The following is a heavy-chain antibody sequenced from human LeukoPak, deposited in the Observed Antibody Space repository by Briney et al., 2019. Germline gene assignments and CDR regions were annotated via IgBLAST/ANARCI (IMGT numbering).Heavy chain of an antibody. V-gene: IGHV1-46*01. D-gene: IGHD3-3*01. CDR3: ARARSHNNYDFWSGYSTFDY. CDR1: GYTFTSNY. CDR2: IYPRDGST. J-gene: IGHJ4*02. Sequence: AASVKVSCKASGYTFTSNYIHWVRQAPGQGLEWMGMIYPRDGSTSYAQKFQGRVTVTRDTSTSTVHMELSGLRSEDTAVYYCARARSHNNYDFWSGYSTFDYWGQGTLVTVSS.